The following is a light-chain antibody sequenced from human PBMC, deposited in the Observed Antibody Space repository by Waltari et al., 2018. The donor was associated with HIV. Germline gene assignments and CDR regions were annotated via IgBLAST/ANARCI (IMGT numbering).Light chain of an antibody. V-gene: IGKV1-39*01. CDR3: QQTYSFPLT. CDR2: DAS. Sequence: DIQMTQSPSSVSASVGDSVTITCRASRNVTNQVKWCQQTPGKATKVLICDASSLQSGVPSRFSGNGSGTEFSLTISSLQPDDFATYFCQQTYSFPLTFGPWTKVDL. CDR1: RNVTNQ. J-gene: IGKJ3*01.